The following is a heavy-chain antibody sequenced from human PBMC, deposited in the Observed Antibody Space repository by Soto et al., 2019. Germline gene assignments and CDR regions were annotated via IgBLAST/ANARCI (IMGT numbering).Heavy chain of an antibody. J-gene: IGHJ5*01. D-gene: IGHD5-12*01. CDR3: ARASRCGYTGYALDS. CDR2: IKEDGSEK. CDR1: GFTFNNYW. Sequence: GGSLRLSCVASGFTFNNYWMNWFGQAPGQGLEWVANIKEDGSEKYYVDSVRGRFTISRDSAKNSLYLQMSSLRAEDTAVYYCARASRCGYTGYALDSWGQGTLVTVSS. V-gene: IGHV3-7*01.